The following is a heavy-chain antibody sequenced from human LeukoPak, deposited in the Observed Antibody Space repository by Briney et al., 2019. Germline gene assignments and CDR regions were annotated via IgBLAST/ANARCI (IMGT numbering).Heavy chain of an antibody. D-gene: IGHD3-16*02. CDR3: AKVWRDDHISGSYRGFHH. J-gene: IGHJ4*02. V-gene: IGHV3-30*18. CDR1: GFTFDSYG. CDR2: ISYDGSNK. Sequence: GGSLRLSCAASGFTFDSYGIHWVRQAPGKGLEWVAGISYDGSNKYFGGSVKGRFTIPRDNSRNTVYLQMNSLRIEDTAMYYCAKVWRDDHISGSYRGFHHWGQGTLVTVSS.